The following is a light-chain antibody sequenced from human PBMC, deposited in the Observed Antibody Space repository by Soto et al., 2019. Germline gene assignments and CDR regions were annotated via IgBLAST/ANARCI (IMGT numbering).Light chain of an antibody. V-gene: IGLV1-40*01. CDR2: GNN. Sequence: QSVLTQPPSVSGAPGQRVTISCTGRSSNIGAGYDVHWYQQLPGTAPKLLIYGNNNRPSGVPDRFSGSKSGTSASLAITGXXXXXXXXYYCQSYDSSLSGWVFGGGTKLTVL. CDR3: QSYDSSLSGWV. J-gene: IGLJ3*02. CDR1: SSNIGAGYD.